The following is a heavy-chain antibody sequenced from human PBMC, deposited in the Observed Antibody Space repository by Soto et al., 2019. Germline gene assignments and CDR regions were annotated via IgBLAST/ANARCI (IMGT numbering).Heavy chain of an antibody. CDR1: SGSISTVNW. Sequence: QVELQESGPRLLKSSGTLSLPCEASSGSISTVNWWSWVRHPPGKGLEWIGEIYYTVATNYNPSLKSRVPMTIDKSKDQFALILTSATAADTAVYYCARVFSSGSGWMYYFDFWGQGILVSVSS. CDR3: ARVFSSGSGWMYYFDF. J-gene: IGHJ4*02. V-gene: IGHV4-4*02. CDR2: IYYTVAT. D-gene: IGHD6-25*01.